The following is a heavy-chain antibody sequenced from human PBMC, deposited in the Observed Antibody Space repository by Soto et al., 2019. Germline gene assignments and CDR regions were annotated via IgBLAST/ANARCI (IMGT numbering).Heavy chain of an antibody. Sequence: ASVKVSCKASGGTFSSYSISWVRQAPVQGLEWMGGIIPIFGTANYAQKFQGRVTITADKSTSTAYMELSSLRSEDTAVYYCARDIVVVPAAIDYYYYGTDVWGQGTTVTVSS. J-gene: IGHJ6*02. CDR2: IIPIFGTA. V-gene: IGHV1-69*06. D-gene: IGHD2-2*02. CDR1: GGTFSSYS. CDR3: ARDIVVVPAAIDYYYYGTDV.